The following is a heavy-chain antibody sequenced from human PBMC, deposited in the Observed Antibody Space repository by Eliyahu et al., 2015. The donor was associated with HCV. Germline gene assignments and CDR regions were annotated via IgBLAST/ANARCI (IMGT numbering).Heavy chain of an antibody. CDR3: AKEGGYSGYAVPAFDP. V-gene: IGHV3-9*01. CDR2: ITWNSETI. CDR1: GFTFDDYA. Sequence: EVQLVESGGGLVQPGRSLRLSCAASGFTFDDYAMPWVRQAPGRGLEWVSSITWNSETIAYADSVKGRFTISRDNAKNSLYLQMNSLRAEDTALYYCAKEGGYSGYAVPAFDPWGQGTLVSVSS. J-gene: IGHJ5*02. D-gene: IGHD5-12*01.